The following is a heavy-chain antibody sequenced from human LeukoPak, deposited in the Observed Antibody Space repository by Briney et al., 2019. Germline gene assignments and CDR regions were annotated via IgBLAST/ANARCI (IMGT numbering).Heavy chain of an antibody. D-gene: IGHD2-2*02. CDR1: GFTFSSYA. V-gene: IGHV3-23*01. CDR2: ISGSDGST. Sequence: PGGSLRLSCAASGFTFSSYAMSRVRQAPGKGLEWVSAISGSDGSTYYADSVKGRFTISRDNSKNTLYLQMNSLRAEDTAVYYCAKEEGIVVVPAAILVHYGMDVWGQGTTATVSS. J-gene: IGHJ6*02. CDR3: AKEEGIVVVPAAILVHYGMDV.